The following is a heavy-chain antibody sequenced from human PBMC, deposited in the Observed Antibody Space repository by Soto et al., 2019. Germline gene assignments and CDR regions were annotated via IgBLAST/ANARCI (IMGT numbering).Heavy chain of an antibody. Sequence: QVQLQESGPGLVKPSGTLSLTCAVSSGSISTDYWWSWVRQPPGKGLEWIGEVHRSGTTNYIQSLKSRVTMSVDKSGNQVSLELTSVAAADTAVYYCARGVSYRWVSWGQGTLVTVCS. CDR1: SGSISTDYW. CDR2: VHRSGTT. D-gene: IGHD3-16*02. J-gene: IGHJ5*02. V-gene: IGHV4-4*02. CDR3: ARGVSYRWVS.